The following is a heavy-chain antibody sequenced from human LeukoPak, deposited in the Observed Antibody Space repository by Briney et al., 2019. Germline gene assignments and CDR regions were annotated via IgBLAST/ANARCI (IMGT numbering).Heavy chain of an antibody. J-gene: IGHJ4*02. D-gene: IGHD2-2*01. V-gene: IGHV3-7*01. Sequence: GGSLRLSCAASGFTCSSYWMNWVRQAPGKGLEWVANIKQEGSEKYYVDSVKGRFTISRDNAKNSLYLQMNSLRAEDTAVYYCASLPAAYPYWGQGTLVTVSS. CDR2: IKQEGSEK. CDR3: ASLPAAYPY. CDR1: GFTCSSYW.